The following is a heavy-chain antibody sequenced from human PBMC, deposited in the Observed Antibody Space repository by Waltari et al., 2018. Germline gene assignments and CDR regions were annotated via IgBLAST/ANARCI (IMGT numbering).Heavy chain of an antibody. Sequence: QVQLVQSGAEVKKPGASVKVSCKASGYTFTGYYMHWVRQAPGQGLEWMGRINPNSGGTNYAQKFQGRVTITADESTSTAYMELSSLRSEDTAVYYCARDRAAAGTGAAFDIWGQGTMVTVSS. CDR1: GYTFTGYY. CDR3: ARDRAAAGTGAAFDI. J-gene: IGHJ3*02. CDR2: INPNSGGT. V-gene: IGHV1-2*06. D-gene: IGHD6-13*01.